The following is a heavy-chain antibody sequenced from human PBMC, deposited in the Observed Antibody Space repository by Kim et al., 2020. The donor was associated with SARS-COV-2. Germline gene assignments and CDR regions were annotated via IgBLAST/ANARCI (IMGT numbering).Heavy chain of an antibody. J-gene: IGHJ5*02. V-gene: IGHV4-39*07. CDR3: YVSPGVWGSYREPANWFDP. CDR1: GGSIISSTYY. Sequence: SETLSLTCTVSGGSIISSTYYWGWIRQPPGKGLEWIGNIHYSGSSYYNPSLKSRVTISLDTPKNQFSLKLTSVTAADTAVYYCYVSPGVWGSYREPANWFDPWGQGTRVTVSS. D-gene: IGHD3-16*02. CDR2: IHYSGSS.